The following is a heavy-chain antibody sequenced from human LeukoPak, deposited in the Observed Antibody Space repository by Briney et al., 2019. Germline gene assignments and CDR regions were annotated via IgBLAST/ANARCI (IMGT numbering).Heavy chain of an antibody. Sequence: SETLSLTCTVSGGSISSSSYYWGWIRQPPGKGLEWIGSIYYSGSTYYNPSLKSRVTISVDTSKNQFSLKLSSVTAADTAVYYCARRKLRYFDWLSHYYFDYWGQGTLVTVSS. CDR3: ARRKLRYFDWLSHYYFDY. J-gene: IGHJ4*02. D-gene: IGHD3-9*01. V-gene: IGHV4-39*01. CDR2: IYYSGST. CDR1: GGSISSSSYY.